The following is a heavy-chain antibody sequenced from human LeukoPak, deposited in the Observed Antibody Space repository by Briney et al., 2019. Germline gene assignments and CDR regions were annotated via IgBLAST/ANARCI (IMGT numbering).Heavy chain of an antibody. CDR3: ARSLEEVAGHDY. V-gene: IGHV4-59*01. CDR1: GGSISSYY. D-gene: IGHD6-19*01. Sequence: SETLSLTCTVSGGSISSYYWSWIRQPPGKGLEWIGYIYYSGSTNYNPSLKSRVTISVDTSKNQFSLKLSSVTAADTAVYYCARSLEEVAGHDYWGQGTLVTVSS. J-gene: IGHJ4*02. CDR2: IYYSGST.